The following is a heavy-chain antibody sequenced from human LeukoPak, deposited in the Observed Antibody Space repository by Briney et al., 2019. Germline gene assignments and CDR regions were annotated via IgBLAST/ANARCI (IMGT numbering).Heavy chain of an antibody. CDR3: ARAAHYYDSSGYYKDYYYYGMDV. J-gene: IGHJ6*02. D-gene: IGHD3-22*01. CDR1: GFTLSSAW. Sequence: GGSLRLSCAASGFTLSSAWMSWVRQAPGKGLEWVGRIKFDGETTDYAAPVKGRFTVSRDDSRNILSLQMDSLRAEDTAVYYCARAAHYYDSSGYYKDYYYYGMDVWGQGTTVTVSS. V-gene: IGHV3-15*01. CDR2: IKFDGETT.